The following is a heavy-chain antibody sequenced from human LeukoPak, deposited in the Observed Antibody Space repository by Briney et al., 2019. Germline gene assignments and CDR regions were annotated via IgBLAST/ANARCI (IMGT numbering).Heavy chain of an antibody. D-gene: IGHD7-27*01. CDR1: GFTVSSNY. J-gene: IGHJ3*02. V-gene: IGHV3-66*01. Sequence: GGSLRLSCAASGFTVSSNYMNWVRQAPGKGLEWVSVIYSGGSTYYADSVKGRFTISRDNSKNTLYLQMSSLRVEDTAVYYCVKDHDWGAFHIWGQGTMVTVSS. CDR2: IYSGGST. CDR3: VKDHDWGAFHI.